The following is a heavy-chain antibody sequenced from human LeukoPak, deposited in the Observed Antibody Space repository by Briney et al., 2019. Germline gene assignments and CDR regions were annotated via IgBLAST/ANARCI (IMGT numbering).Heavy chain of an antibody. CDR1: GYTFTSYY. CDR3: AKEDCTNGVCYPVFVY. J-gene: IGHJ4*02. V-gene: IGHV3-30*18. D-gene: IGHD2-8*01. CDR2: ISYDGSNK. Sequence: SCKASGYTFTSYYMHWVRQAPGKGLEWVAVISYDGSNKYYADSVKGRFTISRDNSKSTLYLQMNSLRAEDTAVYYCAKEDCTNGVCYPVFVYWGQGTLVTVSS.